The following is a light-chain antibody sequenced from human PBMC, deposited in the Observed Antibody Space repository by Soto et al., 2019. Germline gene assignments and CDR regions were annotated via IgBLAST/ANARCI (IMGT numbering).Light chain of an antibody. V-gene: IGKV1-5*01. Sequence: DIQMTQSPSTLSASVGDRVTITCRASQSISRWLAWYQQKPGKAPKLLIYDASSIESGVPSRFSGSGSGTEFTLTISSLQPDDFASYYCQQYDIYSSMWTFGQGTKVEIK. CDR3: QQYDIYSSMWT. CDR2: DAS. J-gene: IGKJ1*01. CDR1: QSISRW.